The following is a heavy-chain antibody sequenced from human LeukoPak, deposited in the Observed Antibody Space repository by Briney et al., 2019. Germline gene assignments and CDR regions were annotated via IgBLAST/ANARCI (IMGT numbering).Heavy chain of an antibody. V-gene: IGHV4-34*01. CDR1: GGSFSGYY. CDR3: ARLPDFWSGYYKGYYYMDV. D-gene: IGHD3-3*01. CDR2: INHSGST. Sequence: SETLSLTCAVYGGSFSGYYWSWIRQPPGKGLEWIGEINHSGSTNYNPSLKSRVTISVDTSKNQFSLKLSSVTAADTAVYYCARLPDFWSGYYKGYYYMDVWGKGTTVTVSS. J-gene: IGHJ6*03.